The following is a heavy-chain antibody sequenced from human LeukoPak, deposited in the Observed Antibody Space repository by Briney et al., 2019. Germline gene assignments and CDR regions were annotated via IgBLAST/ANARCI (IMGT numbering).Heavy chain of an antibody. Sequence: ASVKVSCKASGYTFTSYYMHWVRQAPGQGLEWMGIINPSGGSTSYAQKFQGRVTMTRDMSTSTVYMELSSLRSEDTALYYCARDFTGLLPPSYYFDYWGQGTLVTVSS. J-gene: IGHJ4*02. D-gene: IGHD2-15*01. CDR3: ARDFTGLLPPSYYFDY. V-gene: IGHV1-46*01. CDR2: INPSGGST. CDR1: GYTFTSYY.